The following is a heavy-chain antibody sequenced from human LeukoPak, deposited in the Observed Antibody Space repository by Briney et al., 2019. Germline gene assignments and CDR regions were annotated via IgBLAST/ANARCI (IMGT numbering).Heavy chain of an antibody. D-gene: IGHD2/OR15-2a*01. CDR2: INHSGST. J-gene: IGHJ3*02. CDR3: LPLLSRPYVEDGFDI. CDR1: GGSFSGYY. Sequence: SETLSLTCAVYGGSFSGYYWSWIRQPPGKGLEWIGEINHSGSTNYNPSLKSRVTISVDTSKNQFSLKLSSVTAADTAVYYCLPLLSRPYVEDGFDIWGQGTMVTVSS. V-gene: IGHV4-34*01.